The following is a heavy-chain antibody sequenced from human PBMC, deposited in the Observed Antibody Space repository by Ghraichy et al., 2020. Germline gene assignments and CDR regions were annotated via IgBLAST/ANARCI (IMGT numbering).Heavy chain of an antibody. Sequence: SETLSLTCAVYGGSFSGYYWSWIRQPPGKGLEWIGEINHSGSTNYNPSLKSRVTISVDTSKNQFSLKLSSVTAADTAVYYCARGSNPQSSAMGYWGQGTLVTVSS. CDR3: ARGSNPQSSAMGY. CDR1: GGSFSGYY. J-gene: IGHJ4*02. CDR2: INHSGST. D-gene: IGHD2-2*01. V-gene: IGHV4-34*01.